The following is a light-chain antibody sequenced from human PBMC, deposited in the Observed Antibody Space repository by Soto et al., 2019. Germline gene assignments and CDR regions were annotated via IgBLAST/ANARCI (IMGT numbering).Light chain of an antibody. Sequence: DIQMTQSPSSLSASVGDRVTITCQASQDISNYLNWYQQKPGKAPKLLIYDAFNLETGVPSRFSGSGSGTHFTFSINSLQPEDIATYYCQPYDEFPPITFGQGTRLEIK. J-gene: IGKJ5*01. CDR3: QPYDEFPPIT. CDR1: QDISNY. CDR2: DAF. V-gene: IGKV1-33*01.